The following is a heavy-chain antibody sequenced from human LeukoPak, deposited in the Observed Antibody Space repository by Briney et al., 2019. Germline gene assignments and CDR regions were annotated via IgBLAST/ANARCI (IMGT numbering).Heavy chain of an antibody. CDR3: AKGVFGVNRAFDY. V-gene: IGHV3-48*04. CDR2: ISTSSVNI. Sequence: PGGSLRLSCVASGFTFSAYSMNWVRQAPGKGLEWVSYISTSSVNIYYADSVKGRFTISRDNAKNTLYLQMNSLRVDDTALYYCAKGVFGVNRAFDYWGQGTLVTVSS. CDR1: GFTFSAYS. J-gene: IGHJ4*02. D-gene: IGHD3-3*01.